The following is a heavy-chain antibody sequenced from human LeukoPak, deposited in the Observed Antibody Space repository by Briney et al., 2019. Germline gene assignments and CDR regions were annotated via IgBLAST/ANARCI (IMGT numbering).Heavy chain of an antibody. CDR2: IIPIFGTA. D-gene: IGHD3-22*01. CDR1: GGTFSNYA. V-gene: IGHV1-69*05. Sequence: ASVKVSCKASGGTFSNYAISWVRQAPGQGLEWMGGIIPIFGTANYAQKFQGRVTITTDESTSTAYMELSSLRSEDTAVYYCASLSSSGSHSFDIWGQGTMVTVSS. J-gene: IGHJ3*02. CDR3: ASLSSSGSHSFDI.